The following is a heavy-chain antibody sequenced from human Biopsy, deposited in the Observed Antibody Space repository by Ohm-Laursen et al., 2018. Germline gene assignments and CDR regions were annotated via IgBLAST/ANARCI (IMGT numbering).Heavy chain of an antibody. CDR1: GDSISSYY. CDR2: VYYTGST. CDR3: ARDRGYYSDRTVPGYCDL. D-gene: IGHD3-22*01. Sequence: TLSLTCPVSGDSISSYYWSWIRQPPGKGLQWIGYVYYTGSTDYNPSLQSRVTISVDTSKNHFSLRLRSVTPADTAIYYCARDRGYYSDRTVPGYCDLWGRGTLVTVSS. J-gene: IGHJ2*01. V-gene: IGHV4-59*01.